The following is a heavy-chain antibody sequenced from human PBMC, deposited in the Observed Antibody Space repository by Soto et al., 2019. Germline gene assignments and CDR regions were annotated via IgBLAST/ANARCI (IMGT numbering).Heavy chain of an antibody. D-gene: IGHD1-26*01. CDR1: GFAFNKFG. J-gene: IGHJ4*02. CDR2: ISYDGSYQ. CDR3: AKGGEVGGVLGDH. Sequence: QVQLVDSGGGVVQPGTSLRLSCAASGFAFNKFGMHWVRQAPGQGLEWVAFISYDGSYQYYADSVQGRLTITRDNSMKTLKMQLNSLRREDTAVYYCAKGGEVGGVLGDHWGQGTLVTVSS. V-gene: IGHV3-30*18.